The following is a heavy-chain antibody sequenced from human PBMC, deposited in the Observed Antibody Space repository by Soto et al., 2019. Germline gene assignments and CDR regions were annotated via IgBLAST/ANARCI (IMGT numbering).Heavy chain of an antibody. J-gene: IGHJ6*02. CDR1: SAPVSSSTYT. V-gene: IGHV4-39*01. CDR3: ARLHGYCISSSCHGHYAMDV. D-gene: IGHD2-2*01. Sequence: QLQLQESGPGLVKPSETLSLTCTVSSAPVSSSTYTWGWIRQPPGKGLEWIGSIYYSGSTYYNPSLNSRVTVSVDTSKNRLSMKVTSVTAADTAVYYCARLHGYCISSSCHGHYAMDVWGQGTTVTVSS. CDR2: IYYSGST.